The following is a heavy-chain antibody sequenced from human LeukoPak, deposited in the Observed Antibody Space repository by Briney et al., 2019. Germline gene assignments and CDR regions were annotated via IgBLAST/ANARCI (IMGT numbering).Heavy chain of an antibody. CDR2: IYPGDSRV. CDR3: ACRDLSSTWSYP. Sequence: GESLKISCKGVGYGFTNYWIGWVRQMPGKGMEWMGVIYPGDSRVRYNPSFQGQVTISVDKSVSTAYLQWISLKASDTAMYYCACRDLSSTWSYPWGQGTLVTVSS. D-gene: IGHD6-13*01. J-gene: IGHJ5*02. V-gene: IGHV5-51*01. CDR1: GYGFTNYW.